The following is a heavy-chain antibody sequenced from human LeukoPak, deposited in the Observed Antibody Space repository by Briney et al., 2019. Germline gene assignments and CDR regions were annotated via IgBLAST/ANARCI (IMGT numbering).Heavy chain of an antibody. CDR1: GGSFSGYY. Sequence: SETLSLTCAVHGGSFSGYYWSWIRQPPGKGLEWIGEINHSGSTNYNPSLKSRVTISVDTSKNQFSLKLSSVTAADTAVYYCARGPHYYGSGSYWRVRWFDPWGQGALVTVSS. D-gene: IGHD3-10*01. CDR3: ARGPHYYGSGSYWRVRWFDP. V-gene: IGHV4-34*01. J-gene: IGHJ5*02. CDR2: INHSGST.